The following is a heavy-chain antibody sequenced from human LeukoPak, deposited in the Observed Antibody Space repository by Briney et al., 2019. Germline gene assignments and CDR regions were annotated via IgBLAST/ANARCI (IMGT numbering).Heavy chain of an antibody. CDR1: GYTFTGYY. J-gene: IGHJ3*02. Sequence: ASVKVSCKASGYTFTGYYMHWVRQAPGQGLEWMGWINPNSGGTNYAQKFQGRVTMTRDTSISTAYMELSRLRSDDTAVYYCARVGEGYCSGGSCYRGAFDIWGQGTMVTVSS. CDR2: INPNSGGT. D-gene: IGHD2-15*01. CDR3: ARVGEGYCSGGSCYRGAFDI. V-gene: IGHV1-2*02.